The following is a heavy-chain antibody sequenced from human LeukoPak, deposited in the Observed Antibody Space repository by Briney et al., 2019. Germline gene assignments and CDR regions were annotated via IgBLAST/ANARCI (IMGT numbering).Heavy chain of an antibody. CDR3: ARDGYNYGAFDI. CDR1: GGSISRNY. D-gene: IGHD5-24*01. V-gene: IGHV4-59*01. CDR2: IYYSGST. J-gene: IGHJ3*02. Sequence: SETLSLTCSVSGGSISRNYWSWIRQPPGKGLEWIGYIYYSGSTNYNPSLKSRVTISVDTSKNQFSLKLSSVTAADTAVYYCARDGYNYGAFDIWGQGTMVTVSS.